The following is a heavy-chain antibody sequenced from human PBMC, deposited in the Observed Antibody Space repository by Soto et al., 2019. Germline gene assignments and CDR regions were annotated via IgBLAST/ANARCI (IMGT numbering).Heavy chain of an antibody. CDR2: ISIGGDNT. Sequence: WWSLRLSCSASVFTFSSAPMSWVRQAPGKGLEWVSSISIGGDNTYYADSVKGRVTISRDSSKNTVYLQMNSLRAEDTAIYYCAKNNWLEYWGQGTLVTVSS. CDR3: AKNNWLEY. V-gene: IGHV3-23*01. CDR1: VFTFSSAP. J-gene: IGHJ4*02.